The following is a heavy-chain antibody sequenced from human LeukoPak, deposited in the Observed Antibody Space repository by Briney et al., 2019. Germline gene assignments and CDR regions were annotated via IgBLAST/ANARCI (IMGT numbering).Heavy chain of an antibody. CDR2: IGAYNGNT. V-gene: IGHV1-18*01. CDR1: GYTFTSYG. D-gene: IGHD6-13*01. Sequence: ASVKVSCKASGYTFTSYGISWVRQAPGQGLEWMGWIGAYNGNTNYAQKLQGRVTMTTDTSTSTAYMELRSLRSDDTAVYYCARDRRGIAAAGTRGNWFDPWGQGTLVTVSS. J-gene: IGHJ5*02. CDR3: ARDRRGIAAAGTRGNWFDP.